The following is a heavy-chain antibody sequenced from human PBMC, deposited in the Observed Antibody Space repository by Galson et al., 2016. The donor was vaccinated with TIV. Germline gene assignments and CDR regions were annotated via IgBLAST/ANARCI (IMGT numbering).Heavy chain of an antibody. CDR2: IRNDGTNT. Sequence: SLRLSCAVSEFTFNNYYIHWVRQAPGKGLVWVSSIRNDGTNTGHADSVKGRFTISRDNDKETVDLQMNSLRADDTAAYYCAKGRVSVFDYWGQGTVVTVSS. CDR1: EFTFNNYY. V-gene: IGHV3-74*01. J-gene: IGHJ4*02. CDR3: AKGRVSVFDY. D-gene: IGHD3-10*01.